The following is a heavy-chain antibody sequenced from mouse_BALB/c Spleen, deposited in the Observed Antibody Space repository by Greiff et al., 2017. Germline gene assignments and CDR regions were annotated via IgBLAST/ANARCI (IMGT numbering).Heavy chain of an antibody. D-gene: IGHD1-1*01. J-gene: IGHJ2*01. Sequence: EVKLEESGGGLVKPGGSLKLSCAASGFTFSSYAMSWVRQTPEKRLEWVASISSGGSTYYPDSVKGRFTISRDNARNILYLQMSSLRSEDTAMYYCARTGYYGSSSLFDYWGQGTTLTVSS. V-gene: IGHV5-6-5*01. CDR2: ISSGGST. CDR3: ARTGYYGSSSLFDY. CDR1: GFTFSSYA.